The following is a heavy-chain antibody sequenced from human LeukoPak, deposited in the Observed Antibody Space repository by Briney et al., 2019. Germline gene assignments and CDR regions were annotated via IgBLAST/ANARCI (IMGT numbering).Heavy chain of an antibody. CDR3: ARGLEQQLVTNFDY. CDR1: GFTFDDYA. J-gene: IGHJ4*02. V-gene: IGHV3-9*01. CDR2: ISWNSGSI. D-gene: IGHD6-13*01. Sequence: GGSLRLSCAASGFTFDDYAMHWVRQAPGKGLEWVSGISWNSGSIGYADSVKGRFTISRDNAKNSLYLQMNSLRAEDTAVYYCARGLEQQLVTNFDYWGQGTLVTVSS.